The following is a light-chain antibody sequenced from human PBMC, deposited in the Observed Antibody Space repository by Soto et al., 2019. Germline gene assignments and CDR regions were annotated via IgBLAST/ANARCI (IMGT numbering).Light chain of an antibody. J-gene: IGLJ1*01. V-gene: IGLV1-44*01. CDR3: AAWDDSLNGYV. CDR1: SSNIGSNT. Sequence: QSVLTQPPSASGTPGQRVTISCSGSSSNIGSNTVNWYQQLPGTAPKLLIYNKNQRPSGVPDRFSGSKSGTSASLAISGVQSEDEADYYCAAWDDSLNGYVFGTGTKVTVL. CDR2: NKN.